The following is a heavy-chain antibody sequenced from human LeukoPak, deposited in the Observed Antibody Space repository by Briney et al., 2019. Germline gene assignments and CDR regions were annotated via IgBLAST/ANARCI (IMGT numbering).Heavy chain of an antibody. CDR3: ARLNTAMVLAFDI. CDR1: GFTVSDNY. J-gene: IGHJ3*02. Sequence: WGSLRLSCAASGFTVSDNYMSWVRQAPGKGLEWVSIIYTGGTTYYADSVRGRFTISRDSSKNTVYLQMNSLTAGDTAVYYCARLNTAMVLAFDIWGQGTMVTVSS. V-gene: IGHV3-53*01. CDR2: IYTGGTT. D-gene: IGHD5-18*01.